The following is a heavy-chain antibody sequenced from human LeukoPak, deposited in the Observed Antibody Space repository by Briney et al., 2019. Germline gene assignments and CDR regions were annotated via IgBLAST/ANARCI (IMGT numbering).Heavy chain of an antibody. D-gene: IGHD3-22*01. Sequence: SVKVSCKASGGTFSSYAISWVRQAPGQGLEWMGGIIPIFGTANYARKFQGRVTITTDESTSTAYMELSSLRSEDTAVYYSARAGGITMIGDYYFDYWGQGTLVTVSS. CDR1: GGTFSSYA. CDR3: ARAGGITMIGDYYFDY. V-gene: IGHV1-69*05. CDR2: IIPIFGTA. J-gene: IGHJ4*02.